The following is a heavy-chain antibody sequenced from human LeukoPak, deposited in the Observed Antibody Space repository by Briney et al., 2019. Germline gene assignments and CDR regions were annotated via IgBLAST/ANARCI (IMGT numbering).Heavy chain of an antibody. J-gene: IGHJ6*02. Sequence: GASVKVSCKASGGTFSSYTISWVRQAPGQGLEWMGRIIPILGIANYAQKFQGRVTITADKSTSTAYMELSSLRSEDTAVYYCARDGIASRSYYYYGMDVWGQGTTVTVSS. CDR1: GGTFSSYT. D-gene: IGHD6-13*01. CDR3: ARDGIASRSYYYYGMDV. CDR2: IIPILGIA. V-gene: IGHV1-69*04.